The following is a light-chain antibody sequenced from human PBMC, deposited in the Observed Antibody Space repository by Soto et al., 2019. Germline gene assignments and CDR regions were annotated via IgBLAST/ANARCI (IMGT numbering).Light chain of an antibody. J-gene: IGKJ1*01. CDR2: GAS. Sequence: EIVLTQSPGTLSLSPGERATLSCRASQSVSSSYLAWYQRKPGQAPRLLIYGASSRATGIPGRFSGSGSGTGFTLSISRLEPEDFAVYYCPQYGSSPVTFGQGTKVEIK. CDR3: PQYGSSPVT. V-gene: IGKV3-20*01. CDR1: QSVSSSY.